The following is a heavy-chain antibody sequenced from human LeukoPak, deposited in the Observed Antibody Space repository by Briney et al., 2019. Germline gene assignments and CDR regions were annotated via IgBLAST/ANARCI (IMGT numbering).Heavy chain of an antibody. CDR2: IRYDGSNK. D-gene: IGHD4-17*01. J-gene: IGHJ4*02. V-gene: IGHV3-30*02. Sequence: PGGSLRLSCAASGFTFSSYGMHWVRQAPGKGLEWVAFIRYDGSNKYYADSVKGRFTISRDNSKNTLYLQMNSLRAEDTAVYYCAKPRHKITVTAYFDYWGQGTLVTVSS. CDR1: GFTFSSYG. CDR3: AKPRHKITVTAYFDY.